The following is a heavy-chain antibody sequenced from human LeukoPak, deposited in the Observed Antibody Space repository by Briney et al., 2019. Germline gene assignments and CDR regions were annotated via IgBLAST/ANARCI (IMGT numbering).Heavy chain of an antibody. CDR1: GYTFTGYY. Sequence: GASVKVSCKASGYTFTGYYLHWVRQAPGQGLEWMGWINCNSDGTNYAQKFQGRVTMTRDTSISTVYMELSRLIFDDTAVYYCARDKATVTTPYFDYWGQGTQVTVSS. CDR3: ARDKATVTTPYFDY. J-gene: IGHJ4*02. D-gene: IGHD4-17*01. V-gene: IGHV1-2*02. CDR2: INCNSDGT.